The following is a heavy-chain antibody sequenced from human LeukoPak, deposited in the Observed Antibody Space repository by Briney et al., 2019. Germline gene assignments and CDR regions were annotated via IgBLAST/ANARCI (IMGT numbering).Heavy chain of an antibody. CDR1: GHTLTELS. CDR3: ATDLPSYSSGWYWFDP. J-gene: IGHJ5*02. V-gene: IGHV1-24*01. D-gene: IGHD6-19*01. Sequence: GASVKVSCKVSGHTLTELSMHWVRQAPGKGLEWMGGFDPEDGETIYAQKFQGRVTMTEDTSTDTAYMELSSLRSEDTAVYYCATDLPSYSSGWYWFDPWGQGTLVTVSS. CDR2: FDPEDGET.